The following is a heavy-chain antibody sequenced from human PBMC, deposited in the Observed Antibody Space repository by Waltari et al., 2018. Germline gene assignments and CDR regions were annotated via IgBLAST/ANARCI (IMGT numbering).Heavy chain of an antibody. CDR1: GGSISSGSYY. CDR3: ARAVAGTNWFDP. CDR2: IYTSGST. D-gene: IGHD6-19*01. Sequence: QVQLQESGPGLVKPSQTLSLTCTVSGGSISSGSYYWSWIRQPAGKGLEWIGRIYTSGSTNYNPSLKSRVTISVDTSKNQFSLKLSSVTAADTAVYYCARAVAGTNWFDPWGQGTLVTVSS. J-gene: IGHJ5*02. V-gene: IGHV4-61*02.